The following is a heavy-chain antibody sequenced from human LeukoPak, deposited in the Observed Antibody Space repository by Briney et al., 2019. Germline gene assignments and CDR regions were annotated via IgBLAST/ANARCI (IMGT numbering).Heavy chain of an antibody. V-gene: IGHV3-74*01. J-gene: IGHJ4*02. CDR2: INSDGSRT. CDR3: GSLTVIARDH. D-gene: IGHD2-21*01. Sequence: GGSLRLSCAASGFSFSTHWMHWVRQAPGKGLVCVAQINSDGSRTSYADSVKGRFTISRDNAKNTLYLEMISLRAEDTAVYYCGSLTVIARDHWGQGTLVTVSS. CDR1: GFSFSTHW.